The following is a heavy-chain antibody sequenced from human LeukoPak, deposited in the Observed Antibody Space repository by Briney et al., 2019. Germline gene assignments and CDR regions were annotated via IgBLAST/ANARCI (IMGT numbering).Heavy chain of an antibody. CDR2: MNPNSGNT. J-gene: IGHJ4*02. CDR3: ARGTRSIAAAATRVYYFDY. Sequence: ASVKVSCKASGYTFTSYDMNWVRQATGQGLEWMGWMNPNSGNTGYAQKFQGRVTMTRNTSISTAYMELSSLRSEDTAVYYCARGTRSIAAAATRVYYFDYWGQGTLVTVSS. D-gene: IGHD6-13*01. CDR1: GYTFTSYD. V-gene: IGHV1-8*01.